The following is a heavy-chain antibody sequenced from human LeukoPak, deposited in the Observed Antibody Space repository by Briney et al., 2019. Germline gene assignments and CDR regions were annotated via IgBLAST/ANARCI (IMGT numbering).Heavy chain of an antibody. J-gene: IGHJ6*03. Sequence: SETLSLTCSVSGGSISSSRSYWGWIRQPPGKGLEWIGSIYYSGSTFYSPSLKSRVTISRDTSKNQFSLRLNSVTAADTALYYCARHSARWELQHRRYMDVWGKGTTVTISS. D-gene: IGHD1-26*01. CDR2: IYYSGST. V-gene: IGHV4-39*07. CDR1: GGSISSSRSY. CDR3: ARHSARWELQHRRYMDV.